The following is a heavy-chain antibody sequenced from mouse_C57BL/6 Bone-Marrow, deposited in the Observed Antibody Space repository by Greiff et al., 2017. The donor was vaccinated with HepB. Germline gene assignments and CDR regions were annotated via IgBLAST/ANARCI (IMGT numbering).Heavy chain of an antibody. D-gene: IGHD1-1*01. CDR3: ARHEGPYYGSSYYAMDY. V-gene: IGHV5-6*01. Sequence: EVKLVESGGDLVKPGGSLKLSCAASGFTFSSYGMSWVRQTPDKRLEWVATISSGGSYTYYPDSVKGRFPISRDNAKNTLYLQMSSLKSEDTAMYYWARHEGPYYGSSYYAMDYWGQGTSVTVSS. CDR2: ISSGGSYT. CDR1: GFTFSSYG. J-gene: IGHJ4*01.